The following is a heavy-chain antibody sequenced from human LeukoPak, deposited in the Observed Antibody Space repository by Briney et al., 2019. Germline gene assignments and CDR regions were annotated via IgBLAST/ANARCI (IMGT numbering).Heavy chain of an antibody. Sequence: SETLSLTCAVYGGSFSGYYWSWIRQPPGKGLEWIGEINHSGSTNYNPSLKSRVTISVDTSKNQFSLKLSSVTAADTAVYYCARGATLRYFDWLPANDAFDIWGQGTMVTVSS. D-gene: IGHD3-9*01. J-gene: IGHJ3*02. CDR2: INHSGST. CDR3: ARGATLRYFDWLPANDAFDI. CDR1: GGSFSGYY. V-gene: IGHV4-34*01.